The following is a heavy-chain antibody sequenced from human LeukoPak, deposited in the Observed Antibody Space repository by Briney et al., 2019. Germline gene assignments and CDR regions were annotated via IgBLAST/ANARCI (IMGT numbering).Heavy chain of an antibody. J-gene: IGHJ6*02. CDR3: ATGYSGYRRSYYYGMDV. CDR1: GFTFTGYS. V-gene: IGHV3-53*04. D-gene: IGHD5-12*01. Sequence: PGGSLRLSCAASGFTFTGYSMDWVRQAPGKGLEWVSLIYTDGSTYYADSVKGRFTISRHNSKNTLYIQMNSLGADDTAVYYCATGYSGYRRSYYYGMDVWGQGTTVTVSS. CDR2: IYTDGST.